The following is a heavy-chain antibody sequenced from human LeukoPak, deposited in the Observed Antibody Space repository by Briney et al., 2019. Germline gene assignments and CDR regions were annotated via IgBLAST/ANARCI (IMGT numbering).Heavy chain of an antibody. CDR3: ARGDNWNEDFDY. V-gene: IGHV1-46*01. CDR1: GDTFTSYY. CDR2: INPSGGST. Sequence: ASVKVSCKASGDTFTSYYMHWVRQAPGQGLEWTGIINPSGGSTSYAQKFQGRVTMTRDTSTSTVYMELSSLRSEDTAVYYCARGDNWNEDFDYWGQGTLVTVSS. J-gene: IGHJ4*02. D-gene: IGHD1-1*01.